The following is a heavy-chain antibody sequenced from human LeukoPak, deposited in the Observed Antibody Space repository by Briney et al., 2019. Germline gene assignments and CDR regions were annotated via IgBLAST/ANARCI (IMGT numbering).Heavy chain of an antibody. D-gene: IGHD1-26*01. CDR1: GGSISSYY. V-gene: IGHV4-4*07. CDR2: IYTSGST. J-gene: IGHJ5*02. CDR3: ARGNGWELLYTSFYP. Sequence: SETLSLTCTVSGGSISSYYWSWIRQPAGKGLEWIGRIYTSGSTNYNPSLKSRVTMSVDTSKNQFSLKLSSVTAADTAMYYCARGNGWELLYTSFYPWGQGTLVTVSS.